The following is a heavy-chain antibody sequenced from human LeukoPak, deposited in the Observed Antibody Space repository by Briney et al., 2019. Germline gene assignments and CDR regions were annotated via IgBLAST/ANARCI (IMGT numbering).Heavy chain of an antibody. D-gene: IGHD1-26*01. Sequence: SETLSLTCAVSGYSISGGYYWGWIRQPPGKGLEWIGSIYHSGSTYSNPSLKSRVTISVDTSKNQFSLKLSSVTAADTAVYYCARASGLGGSSSGAWGAIFDYWGQGTLVTVSA. CDR3: ARASGLGGSSSGAWGAIFDY. J-gene: IGHJ4*02. CDR1: GYSISGGYY. V-gene: IGHV4-38-2*01. CDR2: IYHSGST.